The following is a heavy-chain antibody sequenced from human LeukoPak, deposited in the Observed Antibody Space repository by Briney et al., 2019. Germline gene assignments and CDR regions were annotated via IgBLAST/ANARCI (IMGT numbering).Heavy chain of an antibody. CDR1: GGSIRSYY. D-gene: IGHD4-17*01. CDR3: ARLQATVTIHAYFDY. Sequence: PSETLSLTCTVSGGSIRSYYWSWIRQPPGRGLKWIGYIYYSGSTNYNPSLKSRVAISVDTSKNQFSLKMDSVTAADTAVYYCARLQATVTIHAYFDYWGQGTLVTVSS. J-gene: IGHJ4*01. CDR2: IYYSGST. V-gene: IGHV4-59*01.